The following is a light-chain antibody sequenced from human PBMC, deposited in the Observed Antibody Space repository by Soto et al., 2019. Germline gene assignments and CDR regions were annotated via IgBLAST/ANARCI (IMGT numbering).Light chain of an antibody. Sequence: DIQMTQSPSSLSASVGDRVSITCRAGQSIKTFLNWYQQKPGKAPKLLIYGASSLQSGVPSRFSGSGSGTDFTLTISSLQPEDFATYYCQQSYGSPQTFGQGTKVEIK. CDR2: GAS. V-gene: IGKV1-39*01. J-gene: IGKJ1*01. CDR1: QSIKTF. CDR3: QQSYGSPQT.